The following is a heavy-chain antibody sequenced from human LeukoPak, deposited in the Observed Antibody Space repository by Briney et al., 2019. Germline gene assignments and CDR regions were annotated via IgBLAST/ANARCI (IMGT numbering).Heavy chain of an antibody. CDR2: ISNAGSTI. CDR3: ARVYDFWSGYSTYYGMDV. CDR1: GFSFSDYC. V-gene: IGHV3-11*01. D-gene: IGHD3-3*01. Sequence: PGGSLRLSCAASGFSFSDYCISWIRQAPGKGLERVSYISNAGSTIYYADSVKGRFTISRDNAKNSLYLQMNSLRAEDTAVYYCARVYDFWSGYSTYYGMDVWGQGTTVTVSS. J-gene: IGHJ6*02.